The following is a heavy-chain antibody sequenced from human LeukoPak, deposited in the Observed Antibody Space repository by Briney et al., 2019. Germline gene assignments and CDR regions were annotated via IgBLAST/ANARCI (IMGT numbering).Heavy chain of an antibody. D-gene: IGHD4-17*01. V-gene: IGHV3-21*01. CDR3: ARDYGDYDYYYYYMDV. Sequence: GGSLRLSCAASGFTFSSYSMNWVRQAPGKGLEWVSSISSSSSYIYYADSVKGRFTISRDNAKNSLYLQMNSLRAEDTAVYYCARDYGDYDYYYYYMDVWGKGTTVTVSS. CDR2: ISSSSSYI. J-gene: IGHJ6*03. CDR1: GFTFSSYS.